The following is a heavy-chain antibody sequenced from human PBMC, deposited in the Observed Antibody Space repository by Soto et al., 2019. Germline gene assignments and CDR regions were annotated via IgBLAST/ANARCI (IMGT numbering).Heavy chain of an antibody. CDR1: GFTFDDYA. CDR2: ISWNSGSI. D-gene: IGHD1-1*01. Sequence: VQLVESGGGLVQPGRSLRLSCAASGFTFDDYAMHWVRQAPGKGLEWVSGISWNSGSIGYADSVKGRFTISRGNAKNSLYLQMNSLRAEDTALYYCAKDIATTIYWYFDLWGRGTLVTVSS. V-gene: IGHV3-9*01. J-gene: IGHJ2*01. CDR3: AKDIATTIYWYFDL.